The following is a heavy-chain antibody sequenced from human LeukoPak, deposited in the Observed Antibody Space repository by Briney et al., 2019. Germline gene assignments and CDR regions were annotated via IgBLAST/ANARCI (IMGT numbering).Heavy chain of an antibody. V-gene: IGHV3-48*01. D-gene: IGHD5-18*01. Sequence: GGSLRLACAASGFTFSSYSMNWVRQAPGKGLEWVSYISSSSSTIYYADSVKGRFTISRDNVQNSLYLQMNSLSAEDTAVYYCARPLYSYGLNNCDYWRQGPLVTVSS. CDR1: GFTFSSYS. J-gene: IGHJ4*02. CDR2: ISSSSSTI. CDR3: ARPLYSYGLNNCDY.